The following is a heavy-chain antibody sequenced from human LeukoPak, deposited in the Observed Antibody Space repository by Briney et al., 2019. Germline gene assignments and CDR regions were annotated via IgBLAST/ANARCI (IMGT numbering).Heavy chain of an antibody. J-gene: IGHJ4*02. CDR2: FYYSGST. V-gene: IGHV4-39*01. CDR1: GGSLSSSPYY. Sequence: SETLSLTCTVSGGSLSSSPYYWGWIRQPPGKGLEWIGTFYYSGSTYYNPSLKSRVTIPVDTSKNQFSLKLSSVTAADTAVYYCARFPLTHYDSSGYYPYWGQGTLVTVSS. CDR3: ARFPLTHYDSSGYYPY. D-gene: IGHD3-22*01.